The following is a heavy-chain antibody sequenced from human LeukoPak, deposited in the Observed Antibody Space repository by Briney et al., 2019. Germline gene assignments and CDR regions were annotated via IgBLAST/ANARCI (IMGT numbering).Heavy chain of an antibody. D-gene: IGHD2-8*01. V-gene: IGHV3-20*04. Sequence: GGSLRLSCAASGFTFDDYGMSWVRHAPGKGLEWVSGINWNGGSTVYADSAKGRFTISRGNAKNSLYVQMNSLRAEDTALYYCARGWDIVLMVYAISPSFDYWGQGTLVTVSS. CDR3: ARGWDIVLMVYAISPSFDY. J-gene: IGHJ4*02. CDR1: GFTFDDYG. CDR2: INWNGGST.